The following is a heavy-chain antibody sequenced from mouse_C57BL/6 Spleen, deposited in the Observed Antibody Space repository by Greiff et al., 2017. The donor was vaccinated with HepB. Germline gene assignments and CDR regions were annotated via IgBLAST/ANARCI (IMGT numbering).Heavy chain of an antibody. CDR1: GYTFTDYY. J-gene: IGHJ4*01. Sequence: EVQLQQSGPVLVKPGASVKMSCKASGYTFTDYYMNWVKQSHGKSLEWIGVINPYNGGTSYNQKFKGKATLTVEKSSSTAYVERNSLTSEDSAVYYCARRGYYYGSSYYYAMDYWGQGTSVTVSS. CDR3: ARRGYYYGSSYYYAMDY. D-gene: IGHD1-1*01. CDR2: INPYNGGT. V-gene: IGHV1-19*01.